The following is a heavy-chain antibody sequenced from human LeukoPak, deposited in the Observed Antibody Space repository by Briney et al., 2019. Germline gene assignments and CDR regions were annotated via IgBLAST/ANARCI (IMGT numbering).Heavy chain of an antibody. V-gene: IGHV3-23*01. CDR1: GFTFSSYA. D-gene: IGHD5-18*01. Sequence: GGSLRLSCAASGFTFSSYAMSWVRQAPGKGLEWVSGISGSGGSTYYADSVKGRFTISRDNSKNTLYLQMNSLRADDTAVYYCAKSSGYTYGYYYDYWGQGTVVTVSS. CDR2: ISGSGGST. J-gene: IGHJ4*02. CDR3: AKSSGYTYGYYYDY.